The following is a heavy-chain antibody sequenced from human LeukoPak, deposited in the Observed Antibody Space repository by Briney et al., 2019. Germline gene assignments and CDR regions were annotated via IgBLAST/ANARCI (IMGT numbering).Heavy chain of an antibody. CDR3: AREGGEFSNWSDP. CDR2: IYYSGST. Sequence: SETLSLTCTVSGGSISNYYWSWIRQSPGKGLEWIGYIYYSGSTNYNPSLKSRVTISVDTSKNQFSLKLSSVTAADTAVYYCAREGGEFSNWSDPWGQGTLVTVSS. J-gene: IGHJ5*02. D-gene: IGHD3-10*01. CDR1: GGSISNYY. V-gene: IGHV4-59*01.